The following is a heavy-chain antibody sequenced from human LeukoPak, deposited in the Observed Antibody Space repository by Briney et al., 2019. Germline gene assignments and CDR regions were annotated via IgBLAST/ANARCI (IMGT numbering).Heavy chain of an antibody. V-gene: IGHV5-51*01. CDR1: GYSFISYW. CDR3: ARLDYYDSSGYIHGGSWFDP. D-gene: IGHD3-22*01. J-gene: IGHJ5*02. CDR2: IYPGDSDT. Sequence: GESLKISCKGSGYSFISYWIGWVRQMPGKGLEWMGIIYPGDSDTKYTPSFQGQVTISADKSISTAYLQWSSLKASDTATYYCARLDYYDSSGYIHGGSWFDPWGQGTLVTVSS.